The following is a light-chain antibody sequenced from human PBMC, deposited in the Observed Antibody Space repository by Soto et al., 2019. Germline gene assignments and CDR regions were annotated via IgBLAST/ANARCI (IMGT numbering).Light chain of an antibody. CDR3: QHYDGSPRT. CDR2: GVF. V-gene: IGKV3-20*01. CDR1: QTVNSDY. Sequence: ETVLTQSPGTVSLSPGERATLSCTTSQTVNSDYLAWYQQKPGQAPRLLIYGVFNRATGIPDRFSGSGSGTSFTLTLSGLEPEDSAVYYCQHYDGSPRTVGQGTNLEI. J-gene: IGKJ2*01.